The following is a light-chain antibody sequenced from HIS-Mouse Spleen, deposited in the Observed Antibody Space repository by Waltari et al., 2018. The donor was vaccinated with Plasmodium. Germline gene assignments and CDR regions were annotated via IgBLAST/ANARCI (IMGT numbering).Light chain of an antibody. CDR3: QVWDSSTVV. Sequence: SYELTQPLSVSVALGQTARITCGGNNIGSKNGHGYQQKPGQAPVLVIYRDSNRPSGIPERFAGSNAWNTATLTSSRAQAGDEADDYCQVWDSSTVVFGGGTKLTVL. J-gene: IGLJ2*01. V-gene: IGLV3-9*01. CDR2: RDS. CDR1: NIGSKN.